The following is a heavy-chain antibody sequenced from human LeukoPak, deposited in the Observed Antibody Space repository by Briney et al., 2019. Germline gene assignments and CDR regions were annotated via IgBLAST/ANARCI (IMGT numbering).Heavy chain of an antibody. J-gene: IGHJ4*02. CDR2: INPNSGGT. CDR3: AQDYYGSVD. Sequence: ASVRVSCKASRYTFTGYYMHRVRQAPGPGLEWMGWINPNSGGTNYAQTFQGRVTMTRDTSISTAYVELSRLRSDDTAVYCCAQDYYGSVDWGQGTLVTVSS. CDR1: RYTFTGYY. D-gene: IGHD3-10*01. V-gene: IGHV1-2*02.